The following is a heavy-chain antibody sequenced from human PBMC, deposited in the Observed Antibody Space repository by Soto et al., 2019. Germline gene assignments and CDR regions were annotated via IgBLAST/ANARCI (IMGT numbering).Heavy chain of an antibody. CDR1: GFTFSRYW. CDR3: ARGGSLNWYFDL. CDR2: INSDGSST. J-gene: IGHJ2*01. D-gene: IGHD1-26*01. V-gene: IGHV3-74*01. Sequence: EVQLVESGGGLVQPGGSLRLSCAASGFTFSRYWMHWVRPAPGKGLVWVSRINSDGSSTSYADSVKGRFNISRDNAKNTLYLQRNSLRAEDTAVYYCARGGSLNWYFDLWGRGTLVTVSS.